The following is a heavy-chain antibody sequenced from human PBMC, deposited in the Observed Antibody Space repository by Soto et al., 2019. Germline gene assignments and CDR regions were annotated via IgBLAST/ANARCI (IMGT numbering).Heavy chain of an antibody. D-gene: IGHD3-10*01. J-gene: IGHJ6*02. CDR1: GWCFISYD. Sequence: AAAVKVSCKASGWCFISYDRNCVRQDTPLGREGMGGMNPNSGKTDFAQKFRGRVTMTSTTSKNTAYMELSSMRSEAAAVYYCARAKPLWFGELLCLDVWGQGTTVTVSS. CDR2: MNPNSGKT. CDR3: ARAKPLWFGELLCLDV. V-gene: IGHV1-8*02.